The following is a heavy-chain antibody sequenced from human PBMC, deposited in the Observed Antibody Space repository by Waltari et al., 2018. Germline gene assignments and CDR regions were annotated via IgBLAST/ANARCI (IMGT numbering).Heavy chain of an antibody. J-gene: IGHJ6*03. V-gene: IGHV4-61*02. CDR3: ARFSSSTPPYYYYMDV. CDR2: IYTSGST. Sequence: QVQLQESGPGLVKPSQTLSLTCTVSGGSISSGSYYGSWIRQPAGKGLEWIGRIYTSGSTNYNPSLKSRVTISVDTSKNQFSLKLSSVTAADTAVYYCARFSSSTPPYYYYMDVWGKGTTVTVSS. D-gene: IGHD2-2*01. CDR1: GGSISSGSYY.